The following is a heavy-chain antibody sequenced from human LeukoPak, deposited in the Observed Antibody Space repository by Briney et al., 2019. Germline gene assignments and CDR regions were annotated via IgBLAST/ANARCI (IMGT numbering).Heavy chain of an antibody. D-gene: IGHD5-24*01. V-gene: IGHV4-4*08. J-gene: IGHJ4*02. Sequence: PSETLSLTCTVSGDSITKYYWTWIRQPPGKGLEWIGYIYPLRSANSHPSLKSRVTISIGTSKNQFSLNLSSVTAADTAVYYCASAMPTMYFDYWGQGNLVTVSS. CDR2: IYPLRSA. CDR1: GDSITKYY. CDR3: ASAMPTMYFDY.